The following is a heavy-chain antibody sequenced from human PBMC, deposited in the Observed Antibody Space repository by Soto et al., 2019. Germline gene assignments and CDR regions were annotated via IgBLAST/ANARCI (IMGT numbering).Heavy chain of an antibody. CDR1: GGSISSGGYY. CDR3: ARVYSSSCFDP. D-gene: IGHD6-13*01. V-gene: IGHV4-31*03. Sequence: SETLSLTCTVSGGSISSGGYYWSWIRQHPGKGLEWIGYIYYSGSTYYNPSLKSRVTISVDTSKNQFSLKLSSVTAADTAVYYCARVYSSSCFDPWGQGTLVTVSS. J-gene: IGHJ5*02. CDR2: IYYSGST.